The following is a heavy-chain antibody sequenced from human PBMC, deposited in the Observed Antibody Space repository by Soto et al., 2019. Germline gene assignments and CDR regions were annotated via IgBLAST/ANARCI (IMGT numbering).Heavy chain of an antibody. D-gene: IGHD3-3*01. CDR1: GSPFTSCG. V-gene: IGHV1-18*04. CDR2: ISAYNGNT. Sequence: GXSVKVSCNAAGSPFTSCGISLGRQSKGQGLEWMGWISAYNGNTNYAQKLQGRVTMTTDTSTSTAYMELRSLRSDDTAVYYCARGRITIFGVVMNAFDTSGQGTMVTVSS. J-gene: IGHJ3*02. CDR3: ARGRITIFGVVMNAFDT.